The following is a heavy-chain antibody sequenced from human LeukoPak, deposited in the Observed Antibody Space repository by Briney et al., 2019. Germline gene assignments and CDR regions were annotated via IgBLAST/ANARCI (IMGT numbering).Heavy chain of an antibody. CDR3: ASTYSSGWYFDY. CDR2: INPNTDGT. Sequence: GASVKVSCKAPGYTFTGYYMHWVRQAPGQGLEWMGWINPNTDGTNYAQKFQGRVTMTRDTSISTAYTELSRLRPDDTAVYYCASTYSSGWYFDYWGQGTLVTVSS. V-gene: IGHV1-2*02. J-gene: IGHJ4*02. D-gene: IGHD6-19*01. CDR1: GYTFTGYY.